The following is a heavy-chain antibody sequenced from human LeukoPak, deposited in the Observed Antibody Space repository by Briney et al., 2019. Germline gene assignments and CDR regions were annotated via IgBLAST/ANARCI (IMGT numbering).Heavy chain of an antibody. D-gene: IGHD7-27*01. J-gene: IGHJ4*02. CDR3: ARDYSNWGSPFDY. CDR1: GFTVSSNY. V-gene: IGHV3-53*01. Sequence: PGGSLRLSCAASGFTVSSNYMSWVRQAPGKGLEWVSVIYSGGSTYYADSVKGRFTISRDNSKNTLYLQMNSLRAEDTAVYYCARDYSNWGSPFDYWGQGTLVTVSS. CDR2: IYSGGST.